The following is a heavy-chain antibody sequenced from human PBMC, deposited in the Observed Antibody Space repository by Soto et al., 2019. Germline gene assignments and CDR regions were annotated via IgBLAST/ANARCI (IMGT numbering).Heavy chain of an antibody. D-gene: IGHD3-22*01. CDR2: IYYSGST. Sequence: QLQLQESGPGLVKPSETLSLTCTVSGGSISSSSYYWGWIRQPPGKGLEWIGSIYYSGSTYYNPSLKSRVTISVDTSKNQFSLKLSSVTAADTAVYYCARHLHSSGYNNDAFDIWGQGTMVTVSS. CDR1: GGSISSSSYY. CDR3: ARHLHSSGYNNDAFDI. J-gene: IGHJ3*02. V-gene: IGHV4-39*01.